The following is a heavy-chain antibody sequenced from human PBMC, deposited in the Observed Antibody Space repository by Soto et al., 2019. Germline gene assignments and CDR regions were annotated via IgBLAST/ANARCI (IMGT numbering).Heavy chain of an antibody. CDR1: GGSISSSSYY. V-gene: IGHV4-39*01. CDR3: ARAKARDGGSYSLRGYYFDY. D-gene: IGHD3-10*01. J-gene: IGHJ4*02. CDR2: IYYSGST. Sequence: KPSETLSLTCTVSGGSISSSSYYWGWIRQPPGKGLEWIGSIYYSGSTYYNPSLKSRVTISVDTSKNQFSLKLSSVTAADTAVYYCARAKARDGGSYSLRGYYFDYWGQGTLVTVSS.